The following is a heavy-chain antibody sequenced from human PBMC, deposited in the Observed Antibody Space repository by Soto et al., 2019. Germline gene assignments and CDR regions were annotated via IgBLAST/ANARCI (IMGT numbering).Heavy chain of an antibody. J-gene: IGHJ3*02. Sequence: PGGSLRLSCAASGFTFSTYWISWVRQAPGKGLEWVANIKEDGSQKWYVDSVKGRFTISRDNAKYSLYLQMNSLRVEDTAVYYCARGDYYDVSGPFSDAFDIWGQGSMVTVSS. CDR3: ARGDYYDVSGPFSDAFDI. D-gene: IGHD3-22*01. CDR2: IKEDGSQK. CDR1: GFTFSTYW. V-gene: IGHV3-7*04.